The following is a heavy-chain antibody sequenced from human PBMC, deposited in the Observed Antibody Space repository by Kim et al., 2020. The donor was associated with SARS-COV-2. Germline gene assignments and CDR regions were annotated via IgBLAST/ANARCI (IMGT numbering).Heavy chain of an antibody. CDR1: GFTFDDYA. D-gene: IGHD2-2*01. Sequence: GGSLRLSCAASGFTFDDYAMHWVRQAPGKGLEWVSGISWNSGSIGYADSVKGRFTISRDNAKNSLYLQMNSLRAEDTALYYCAKSGPEYCSSTSCFYGMDVWGQGTTVTVSS. CDR3: AKSGPEYCSSTSCFYGMDV. V-gene: IGHV3-9*01. J-gene: IGHJ6*02. CDR2: ISWNSGSI.